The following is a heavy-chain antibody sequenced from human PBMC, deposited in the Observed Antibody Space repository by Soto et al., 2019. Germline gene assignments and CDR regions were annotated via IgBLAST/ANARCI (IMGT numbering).Heavy chain of an antibody. CDR1: DYGFTTYG. CDR3: ARGRYGDY. Sequence: QVHLVQSGAEVKKPGASVKVSCKGSDYGFTTYGITWVRQAPGQGPEWMAWISADNGNTNYAQKLQGRVTVTRDTSTTTAYMELRSLRSDDTAVYYCARGRYGDYWGQGALVTVSS. D-gene: IGHD1-1*01. V-gene: IGHV1-18*01. CDR2: ISADNGNT. J-gene: IGHJ4*02.